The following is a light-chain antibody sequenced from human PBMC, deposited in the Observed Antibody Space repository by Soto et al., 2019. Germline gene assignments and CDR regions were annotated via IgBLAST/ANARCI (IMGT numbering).Light chain of an antibody. CDR3: QQRSNWPPLT. J-gene: IGKJ4*01. Sequence: EIVLTQSPATLSLSPGERATLSCRASQSISSFLGWYQQKPGQAPRLLIYDASTRATGIPARFSGSGSGTDFTLSSSSLEPEDSAIYYCQQRSNWPPLTFGGGTKVEIK. CDR2: DAS. CDR1: QSISSF. V-gene: IGKV3-11*01.